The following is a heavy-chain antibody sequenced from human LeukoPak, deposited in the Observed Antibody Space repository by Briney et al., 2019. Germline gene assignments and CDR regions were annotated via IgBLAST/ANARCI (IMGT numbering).Heavy chain of an antibody. J-gene: IGHJ3*02. CDR3: AHHSSSWYAAFDI. Sequence: GRSLRLSCAASGFTFSSYAMSWVRQAPGKGLEWVSAINGSGGSTYYADSVKGRFTISRDNSKNTLYLQMNSLRAEDTAVYYCAHHSSSWYAAFDIWGQGTMVTVSS. D-gene: IGHD6-13*01. CDR2: INGSGGST. V-gene: IGHV3-23*01. CDR1: GFTFSSYA.